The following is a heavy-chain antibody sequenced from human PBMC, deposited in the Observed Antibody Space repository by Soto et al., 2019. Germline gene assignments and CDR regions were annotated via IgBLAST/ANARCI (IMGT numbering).Heavy chain of an antibody. CDR3: AHRRGGYNWDDGYFDF. Sequence: QITLKESGPTLVKPTQTLTLTCTFSGFSISTSGVGVGWIRQPPGKALEWLAFTYWDDDNRYNPSLKSRLTVAKDTSKSLVVLLMTNLDPVDTATYYCAHRRGGYNWDDGYFDFWGQGILVTVSS. J-gene: IGHJ4*02. CDR1: GFSISTSGVG. V-gene: IGHV2-5*02. D-gene: IGHD1-20*01. CDR2: TYWDDDN.